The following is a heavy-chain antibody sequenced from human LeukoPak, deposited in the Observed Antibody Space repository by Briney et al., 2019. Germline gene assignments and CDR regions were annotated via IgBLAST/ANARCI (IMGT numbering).Heavy chain of an antibody. J-gene: IGHJ5*02. CDR2: IYPDDSDT. D-gene: IGHD3-10*02. V-gene: IGHV5-51*01. CDR3: ARLVRLLTDWFDP. CDR1: GYNFTKHW. Sequence: PGESLKISCKGSGYNFTKHWIGWVRQMPGKGLEWMGIIYPDDSDTKYSPSFEGQVTISVDKSISTAYLQWSSLKASDTAIYYCARLVRLLTDWFDPWGQGTLVTVSS.